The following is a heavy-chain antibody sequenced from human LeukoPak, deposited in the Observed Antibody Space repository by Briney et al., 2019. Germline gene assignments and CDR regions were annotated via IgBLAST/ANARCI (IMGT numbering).Heavy chain of an antibody. J-gene: IGHJ4*02. CDR2: IKQDGSEK. D-gene: IGHD5-12*01. V-gene: IGHV3-7*03. Sequence: GGSLRLSCAASGFTFSSYWMTWVRQAPGKGLEWVANIKQDGSEKYYVDSVKGRFTISRDNAKNSLYLQMNSLRAEDTAVYYCARSHSGYDFDYWGQGTLVTVSS. CDR3: ARSHSGYDFDY. CDR1: GFTFSSYW.